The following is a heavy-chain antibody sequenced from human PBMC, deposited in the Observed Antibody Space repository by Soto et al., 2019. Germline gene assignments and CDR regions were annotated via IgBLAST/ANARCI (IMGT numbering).Heavy chain of an antibody. CDR2: MNPNSGNT. Sequence: GASVKVSCKASGYTFTSYDIIWVRQATGQGLEWMGWMNPNSGNTGYAQKFQGRVTMTRNTSISTAYMELSSLRSEDTAVYYCARGYGFLEWLRDAFDIWGQGTMVTVSS. CDR1: GYTFTSYD. CDR3: ARGYGFLEWLRDAFDI. V-gene: IGHV1-8*01. J-gene: IGHJ3*02. D-gene: IGHD3-3*01.